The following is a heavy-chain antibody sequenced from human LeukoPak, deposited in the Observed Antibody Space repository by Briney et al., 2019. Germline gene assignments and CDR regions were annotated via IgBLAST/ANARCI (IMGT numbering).Heavy chain of an antibody. Sequence: GGSLRLSCAASGFTVSTYEMNWVRQAPGKGLEWVSYISSSGSATYYADSVKGRFTISKDNAKNSLSLQMNSLRAEDTALYYCARRFDSWGQGTLVTVSS. V-gene: IGHV3-48*03. J-gene: IGHJ4*02. CDR3: ARRFDS. CDR1: GFTVSTYE. CDR2: ISSSGSAT.